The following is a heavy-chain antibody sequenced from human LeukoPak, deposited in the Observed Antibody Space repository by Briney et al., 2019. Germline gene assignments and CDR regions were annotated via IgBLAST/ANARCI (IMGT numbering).Heavy chain of an antibody. J-gene: IGHJ3*02. Sequence: PGGSLRLSCAASGFTFSSYWISWVRQAPGKGLEWVANIKQDGSEKYYVDSVKGRFTISRDNAKNSLYLQMNSLRAEDTAVYYCARDWLGYCSGGSCYYLGNAFDIWGQGTMVTVSS. CDR3: ARDWLGYCSGGSCYYLGNAFDI. CDR2: IKQDGSEK. CDR1: GFTFSSYW. D-gene: IGHD2-15*01. V-gene: IGHV3-7*01.